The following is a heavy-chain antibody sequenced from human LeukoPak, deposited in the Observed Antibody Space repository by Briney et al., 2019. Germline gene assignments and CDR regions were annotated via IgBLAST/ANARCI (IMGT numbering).Heavy chain of an antibody. V-gene: IGHV3-7*03. CDR2: IKQDGSEK. J-gene: IGHJ4*02. Sequence: GGSLRLSCAASGFTFSSYWMSWVRQAPGKGLEWVANIKQDGSEKYYVDSVKGRFTISRDNAKNSLYLQMSSLRAEDTAVYYCAKRGGTSQFYFDFWGQGTLVTVSS. CDR1: GFTFSSYW. CDR3: AKRGGTSQFYFDF. D-gene: IGHD3-16*01.